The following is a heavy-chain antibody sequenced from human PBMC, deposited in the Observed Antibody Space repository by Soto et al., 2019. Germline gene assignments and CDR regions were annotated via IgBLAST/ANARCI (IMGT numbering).Heavy chain of an antibody. D-gene: IGHD4-17*01. V-gene: IGHV3-33*01. J-gene: IGHJ6*03. CDR2: IWYYGSDK. Sequence: QMQLVESGGGVVQPGTSLRLSCAASGFTFSNYAMHWVRQAPGKGLEWVTIIWYYGSDKNYGDSVKGRFTISRDNSKNTLYLQMNSLRVEDTAVYYCARDSGGDYHNYDMDVWGKGTTVTVSS. CDR1: GFTFSNYA. CDR3: ARDSGGDYHNYDMDV.